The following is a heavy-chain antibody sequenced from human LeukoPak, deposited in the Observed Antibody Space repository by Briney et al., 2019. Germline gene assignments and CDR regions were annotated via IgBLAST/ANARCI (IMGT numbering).Heavy chain of an antibody. CDR3: AREQLGEKYGDPGAFDI. Sequence: PSETLSLTCTVSGGSISSGGYYWSWIRQHPGKGLEWIGYIYYSGSTYYNPSLKSRVTISVDTSKNQFSLKLSSVTAADTAVYYCAREQLGEKYGDPGAFDIWGQGTMVTVSS. CDR2: IYYSGST. V-gene: IGHV4-31*03. J-gene: IGHJ3*02. CDR1: GGSISSGGYY. D-gene: IGHD4-17*01.